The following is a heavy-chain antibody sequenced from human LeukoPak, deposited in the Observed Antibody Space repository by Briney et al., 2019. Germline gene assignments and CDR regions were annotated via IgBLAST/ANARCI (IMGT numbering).Heavy chain of an antibody. V-gene: IGHV4-34*01. CDR2: INHSGST. J-gene: IGHJ4*02. D-gene: IGHD6-19*01. Sequence: SETLSLTCAVYGGSFSGYYWSWIRQPPGKGLEWIGEINHSGSTNYNPPLKSRVTISVDTSKNQFSLRLSSVTAADTAVYYCARGGMYSSYSYWGQGTLVTVSS. CDR1: GGSFSGYY. CDR3: ARGGMYSSYSY.